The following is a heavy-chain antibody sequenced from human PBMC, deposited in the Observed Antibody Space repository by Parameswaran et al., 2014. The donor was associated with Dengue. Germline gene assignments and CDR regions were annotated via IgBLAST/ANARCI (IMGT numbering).Heavy chain of an antibody. J-gene: IGHJ4*02. V-gene: IGHV1-46*01. CDR2: INPSGGST. D-gene: IGHD1-26*01. Sequence: WVRQAPGQGLEWMGIINPSGGSTSYAQKFQGRVTMTRDTSTSTVYMELSSLRSEDTAVYYCARGGWELPTHFDYWGQGTLVTVSS. CDR3: ARGGWELPTHFDY.